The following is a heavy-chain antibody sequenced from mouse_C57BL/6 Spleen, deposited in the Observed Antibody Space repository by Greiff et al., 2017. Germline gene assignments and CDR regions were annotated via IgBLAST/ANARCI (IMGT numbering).Heavy chain of an antibody. V-gene: IGHV1-64*01. Sequence: VQLQQPGAELVKPGASVKLSCKASGYTFTSYWMHWVKQRPGQGLEWIGMIHPNSGSTNYNEKFKSKATLTVDKSSSTAYMQLSSLTSEDSAVYYCARPLYYGNRHYYAMDYWGQGTSVTVSS. CDR1: GYTFTSYW. D-gene: IGHD2-1*01. CDR2: IHPNSGST. CDR3: ARPLYYGNRHYYAMDY. J-gene: IGHJ4*01.